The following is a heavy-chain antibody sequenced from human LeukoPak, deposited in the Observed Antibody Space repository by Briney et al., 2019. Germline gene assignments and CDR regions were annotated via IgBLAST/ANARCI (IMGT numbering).Heavy chain of an antibody. CDR3: ARGRRYCSGGSCYDRSIDY. Sequence: ASVKVSCKASGYTFTSYAMHWVRQAPGQRLEWMGWINAGSGNTKYSQKFQGRATITRDTSASTAYMELSSLRSEDTAVYYCARGRRYCSGGSCYDRSIDYWGQGTLVTVSS. V-gene: IGHV1-3*01. J-gene: IGHJ4*02. D-gene: IGHD2-15*01. CDR1: GYTFTSYA. CDR2: INAGSGNT.